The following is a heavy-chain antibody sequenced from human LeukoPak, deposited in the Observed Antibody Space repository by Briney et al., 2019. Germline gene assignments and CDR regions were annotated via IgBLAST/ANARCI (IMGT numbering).Heavy chain of an antibody. V-gene: IGHV3-33*01. J-gene: IGHJ6*02. Sequence: GGSLRLSCAASGFNFNNHAMHWVRQAPGKGLEWVAVIWYDGSNKYYADSVKGRFTISRDNSKNTLYLQMNSLRAEDTAVYYCARDLYGMDVWGQGTTVTVSS. CDR2: IWYDGSNK. CDR1: GFNFNNHA. CDR3: ARDLYGMDV.